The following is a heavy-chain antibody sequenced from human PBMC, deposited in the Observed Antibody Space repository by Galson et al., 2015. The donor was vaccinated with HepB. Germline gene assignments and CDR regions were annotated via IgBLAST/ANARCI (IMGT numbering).Heavy chain of an antibody. CDR3: ARERGGYYYDF. D-gene: IGHD3-22*01. J-gene: IGHJ4*02. Sequence: SLRLSCAASGFTFSPYTMTWVRQAPGKGLEWVSSIISSSSSIYYADSVKGRFTISRDNAKDSLYLQMNSLRAEDTAVYYCARERGGYYYDFWGQGTLVPVSS. V-gene: IGHV3-21*01. CDR1: GFTFSPYT. CDR2: IISSSSSI.